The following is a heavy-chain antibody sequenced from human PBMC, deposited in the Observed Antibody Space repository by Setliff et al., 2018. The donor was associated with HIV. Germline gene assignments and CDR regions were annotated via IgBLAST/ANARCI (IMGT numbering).Heavy chain of an antibody. CDR2: IYTSGST. D-gene: IGHD3-10*01. CDR1: GGSISSGSYY. V-gene: IGHV4-61*09. J-gene: IGHJ5*02. CDR3: ARERSALLWKNWFDP. Sequence: SEILSLTCTVSGGSISSGSYYWSWIRQPAGKGLEWIGHIYTSGSTNYNPSLKSRVTISVDTSKNQFSLKLSSVTAADTAVYYCARERSALLWKNWFDPWGQGTLVTVSS.